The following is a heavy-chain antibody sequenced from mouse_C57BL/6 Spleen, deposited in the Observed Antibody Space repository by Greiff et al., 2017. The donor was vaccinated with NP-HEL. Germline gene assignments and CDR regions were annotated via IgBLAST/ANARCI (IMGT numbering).Heavy chain of an antibody. CDR1: GYTFTSYW. D-gene: IGHD2-3*01. CDR3: ARSYDGYYVGDY. J-gene: IGHJ2*01. Sequence: QVQLQQPGAELVKPGASVKLSCKASGYTFTSYWMHWVKQRPGQGLEWIGMIHPNSGSTNYNEKFKSKATLTVDKSSSTAYMQLSSLTSEDSAVYYCARSYDGYYVGDYWGQGTTLTVSS. CDR2: IHPNSGST. V-gene: IGHV1-64*01.